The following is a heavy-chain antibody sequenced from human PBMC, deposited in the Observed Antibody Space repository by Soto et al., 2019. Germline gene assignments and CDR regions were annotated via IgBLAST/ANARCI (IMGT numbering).Heavy chain of an antibody. J-gene: IGHJ4*02. CDR1: GYTFTDYF. V-gene: IGHV1-46*01. CDR3: AFLDNNAYNILDY. CDR2: INPSDGNT. D-gene: IGHD3-16*01. Sequence: ASVKVSCKASGYTFTDYFLHWVRQAPGQGLEWMGIINPSDGNTYYAQKFQGRLTLTRDTSTSTGYMELSSLKSEDTAVYYRAFLDNNAYNILDYSGQGALVTVSS.